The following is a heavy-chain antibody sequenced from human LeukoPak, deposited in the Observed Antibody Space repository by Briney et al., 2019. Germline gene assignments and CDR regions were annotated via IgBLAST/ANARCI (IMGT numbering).Heavy chain of an antibody. J-gene: IGHJ4*02. D-gene: IGHD3-10*01. CDR2: ISSGGSIK. V-gene: IGHV3-11*04. CDR3: ARTIWFGELFS. CDR1: GFIFSDYY. Sequence: GGSLRLSCAASGFIFSDYYMSWIRQTPGKGLEWVSYISSGGSIKHYADSVKGRFTISRDNAKNSLYLQMNSLRAEDTAVYYCARTIWFGELFSWGQGTLVTVSS.